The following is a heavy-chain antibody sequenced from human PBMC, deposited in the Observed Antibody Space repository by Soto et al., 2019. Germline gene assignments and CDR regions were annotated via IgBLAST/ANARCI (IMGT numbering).Heavy chain of an antibody. CDR1: GGPISSGGYD. J-gene: IGHJ3*02. CDR3: ARLSGRDGYNRGAFDI. V-gene: IGHV4-31*03. CDR2: IYYSGST. D-gene: IGHD5-12*01. Sequence: SEPLSPTGNLSGGPISSGGYDWCWIRQHPGKCLELIGYIYYSGSTYYNPSLKSRVTISVDTSKNQFSLKLSSVTAADTAVYYCARLSGRDGYNRGAFDIWGRGTMVT.